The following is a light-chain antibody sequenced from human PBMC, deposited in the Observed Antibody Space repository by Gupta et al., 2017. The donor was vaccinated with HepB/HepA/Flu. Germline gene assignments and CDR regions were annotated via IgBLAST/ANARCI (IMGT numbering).Light chain of an antibody. CDR1: QSINDW. V-gene: IGKV1-5*03. CDR3: LRYNGYSWT. CDR2: KAS. Sequence: IHMPQSSSTLSASLGDRVTITCRASQSINDWLAWYQQKPGNAPKLLIYKASNLESGVPTRFIGSGSGTEFTLTITSLQPNDSATYFCLRYNGYSWTFGPGTKVETK. J-gene: IGKJ1*01.